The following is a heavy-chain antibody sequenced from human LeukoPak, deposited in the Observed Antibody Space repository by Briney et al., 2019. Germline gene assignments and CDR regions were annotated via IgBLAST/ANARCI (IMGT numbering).Heavy chain of an antibody. V-gene: IGHV3-21*01. CDR2: ISAGSTYI. CDR1: GFTFNNYS. CDR3: VRDGATRLEFDY. Sequence: GGSLRLSYAASGFTFNNYSMNWVRQAPGKGLEWVSSISAGSTYIHYADSVKGRFTISRDNARNSLFMQMNSLRAEDTAVYYCVRDGATRLEFDYWGQGTLVTVSS. D-gene: IGHD4/OR15-4a*01. J-gene: IGHJ4*02.